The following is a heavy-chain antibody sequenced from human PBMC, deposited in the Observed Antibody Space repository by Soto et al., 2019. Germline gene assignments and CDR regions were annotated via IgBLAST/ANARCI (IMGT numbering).Heavy chain of an antibody. CDR3: ARDMHAGFTHYFDP. V-gene: IGHV4-31*03. D-gene: IGHD1-26*01. CDR1: GVSISSGGYY. Sequence: SETLSLTCTVSGVSISSGGYYWGWIRQHPGKGLEWIGNIYYSGRTYYNPSLKSRVIMSVDTSKNHFSLKLSSVTAADTAVYYCARDMHAGFTHYFDPWGQGTLVTVSS. CDR2: IYYSGRT. J-gene: IGHJ5*02.